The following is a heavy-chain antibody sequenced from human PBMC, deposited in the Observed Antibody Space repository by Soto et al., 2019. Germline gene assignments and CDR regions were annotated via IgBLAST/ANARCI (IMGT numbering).Heavy chain of an antibody. V-gene: IGHV1-69*06. CDR3: ARARIRPGQRDYYYGMDV. D-gene: IGHD1-20*01. CDR1: GGTFSNNA. CDR2: IIPIFGTA. Sequence: QVQLVQSGAEVKKPGSSVKVSCKASGGTFSNNAISWVRQAPGQGLQWMGGIIPIFGTANYAQKFQGRVTSTADKSTSTVYMEVSSLRSEDTAVYYCARARIRPGQRDYYYGMDVCRQGTTVTVSS. J-gene: IGHJ6*02.